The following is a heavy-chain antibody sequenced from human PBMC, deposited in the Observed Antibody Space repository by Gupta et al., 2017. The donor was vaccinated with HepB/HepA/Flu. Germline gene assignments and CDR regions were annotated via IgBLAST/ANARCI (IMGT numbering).Heavy chain of an antibody. CDR2: IRGDGGQT. CDR3: ARDVGASYSGPFVY. Sequence: EVRLLESGGGLEHPGGSLRLSCAASGFTFHYFGMAWVRQAPGRGLEWVSTIRGDGGQTHYADSVNGRFTISRDNSGSTMALQMNSLRVEDSAIYYCARDVGASYSGPFVYWGQGILVTVSS. J-gene: IGHJ4*02. D-gene: IGHD1-26*01. V-gene: IGHV3-23*01. CDR1: GFTFHYFG.